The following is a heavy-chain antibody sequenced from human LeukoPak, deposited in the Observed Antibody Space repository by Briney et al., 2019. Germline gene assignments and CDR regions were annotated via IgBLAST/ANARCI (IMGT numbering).Heavy chain of an antibody. CDR3: ARDGGDYDSSGYGAFDI. Sequence: ASVKVSCKASGYTFTSYYMHWVRQAPGQGLEWMGIINPSGGSTSYAQKFQGRVTMTRDTSTSTVYMELSGLRSEDTAVYYCARDGGDYDSSGYGAFDIWGQGTMVTVSS. V-gene: IGHV1-46*01. D-gene: IGHD3-22*01. J-gene: IGHJ3*02. CDR2: INPSGGST. CDR1: GYTFTSYY.